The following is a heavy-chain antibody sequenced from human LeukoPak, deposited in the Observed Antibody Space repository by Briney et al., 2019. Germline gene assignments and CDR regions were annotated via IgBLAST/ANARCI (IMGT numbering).Heavy chain of an antibody. Sequence: RASVKVSCKASGYTFTGYYMHWVRQAPGQGLVWMGWINPNSGGTNYAQKFQGRVTMTRDTSISTAYMELSRLRSDDTAVYYCAREVATLEVDYWGQGTLVTVSS. D-gene: IGHD5-12*01. CDR1: GYTFTGYY. CDR3: AREVATLEVDY. J-gene: IGHJ4*02. V-gene: IGHV1-2*02. CDR2: INPNSGGT.